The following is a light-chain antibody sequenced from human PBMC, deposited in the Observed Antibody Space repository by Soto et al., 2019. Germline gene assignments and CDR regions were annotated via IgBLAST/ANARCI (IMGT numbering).Light chain of an antibody. J-gene: IGKJ1*01. Sequence: EIVLTQSPATLSLSPGERATLSCRASQSLSSNFLAWYQQKPGQPPRLLIYDSSTRATGFPDRFSGRGSGTDLTLTSIRLAPEDFAVYYCQQYDISPWPFGQGTKVEIK. CDR3: QQYDISPWP. CDR1: QSLSSNF. V-gene: IGKV3-20*01. CDR2: DSS.